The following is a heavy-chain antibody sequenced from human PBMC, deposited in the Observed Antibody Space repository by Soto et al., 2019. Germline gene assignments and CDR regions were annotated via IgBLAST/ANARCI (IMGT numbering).Heavy chain of an antibody. CDR3: ARDQPMVSGSQILYYYGMDV. Sequence: GGSLRLSCAASGFTFSSYGMHWVRQAPGKGLEWVAVIWYDGSNKYYADSVKGRFTISRDNSKNTLYLQMNSLRAEDTAVYYCARDQPMVSGSQILYYYGMDVWGQGTTVTVSS. V-gene: IGHV3-33*01. CDR2: IWYDGSNK. CDR1: GFTFSSYG. J-gene: IGHJ6*02. D-gene: IGHD3-10*01.